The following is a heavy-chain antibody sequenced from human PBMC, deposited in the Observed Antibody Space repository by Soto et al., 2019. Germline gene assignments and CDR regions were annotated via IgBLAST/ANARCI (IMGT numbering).Heavy chain of an antibody. CDR3: AKGSSNYPH. V-gene: IGHV3-23*01. CDR2: ISGSGGST. Sequence: GGSPRLSCAASGVTVSSYAMSWVRQAPGKGLEWVSAISGSGGSTYYADSVKGRFTISRDNSKNTLYLQMNSLRAEDTAVYYCAKGSSNYPHWGQGTLVTVSS. CDR1: GVTVSSYA. J-gene: IGHJ4*02. D-gene: IGHD4-4*01.